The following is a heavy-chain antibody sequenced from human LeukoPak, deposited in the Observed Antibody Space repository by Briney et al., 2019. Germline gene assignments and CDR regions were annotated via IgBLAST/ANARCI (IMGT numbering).Heavy chain of an antibody. CDR3: ARALRYFDWLSTSPEYNWFDP. CDR2: ISSSSSTI. CDR1: GFTFSSYS. V-gene: IGHV3-48*01. D-gene: IGHD3-9*01. Sequence: GGSLRLSCAASGFTFSSYSMNWVRPAPGKGLEWVSYISSSSSTIYYADSVKGRFTISRDNAKNSLYLQMNSLRAEDTAVYYCARALRYFDWLSTSPEYNWFDPWGQGTLVTVSS. J-gene: IGHJ5*02.